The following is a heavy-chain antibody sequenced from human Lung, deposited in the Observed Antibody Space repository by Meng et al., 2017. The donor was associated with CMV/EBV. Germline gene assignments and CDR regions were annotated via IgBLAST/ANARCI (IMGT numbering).Heavy chain of an antibody. CDR3: ARARLSSRSMDF. J-gene: IGHJ6*02. CDR1: GESLSGYY. D-gene: IGHD2/OR15-2a*01. Sequence: SETLSLXCAVYGESLSGYYWTWIRQPPGKGLEWIGEISHSGTTNYNPSLKSRVFISVDTSNNQLSLNLTPVTAADTAVYYCARARLSSRSMDFWGQGTPVTVSS. V-gene: IGHV4-34*01. CDR2: ISHSGTT.